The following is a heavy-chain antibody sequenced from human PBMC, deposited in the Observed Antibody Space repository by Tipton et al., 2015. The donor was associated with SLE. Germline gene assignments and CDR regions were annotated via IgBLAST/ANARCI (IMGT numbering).Heavy chain of an antibody. CDR3: ARDGLPATNPIQN. D-gene: IGHD1-26*01. CDR1: GGSISSGGYY. CDR2: IYFSGST. J-gene: IGHJ1*01. Sequence: TLSLTCTVSGGSISSGGYYWSWIRQHPGKGLEWIGYIYFSGSTYYNPSLKSRLTISIDTSRNQFSLRLTSVTAADTAVYYCARDGLPATNPIQNWGQGTLVTVSS. V-gene: IGHV4-31*03.